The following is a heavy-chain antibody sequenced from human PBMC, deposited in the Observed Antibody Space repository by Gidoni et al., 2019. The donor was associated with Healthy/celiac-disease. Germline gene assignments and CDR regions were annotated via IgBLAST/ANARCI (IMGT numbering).Heavy chain of an antibody. CDR2: ISWNSGSI. V-gene: IGHV3-9*01. J-gene: IGHJ4*02. Sequence: EVQLVESGGGLVQPGRSLRLSCAASGFTFDDYAMHWVRQAPGKGLEWVSGISWNSGSIGYADSVKGRFTISRDNAKNSLYLQMNSLRAEDTALYYCAKGLDYYDSSGPGLWGQGTLVTVSS. D-gene: IGHD3-22*01. CDR3: AKGLDYYDSSGPGL. CDR1: GFTFDDYA.